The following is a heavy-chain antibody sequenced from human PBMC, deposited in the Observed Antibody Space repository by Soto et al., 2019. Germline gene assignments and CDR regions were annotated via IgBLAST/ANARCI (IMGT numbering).Heavy chain of an antibody. D-gene: IGHD3-3*01. Sequence: SETLSLTCTVSGGSISRYYWSWIRQPPGKGLVWIGRINHSGSTYYNPSLKSRVTISVDTSKNQFSLKLSSVTAADTAVYYCARAPLRFLEWLPQSWFDPWGQGTLVTVSS. V-gene: IGHV4-34*01. CDR1: GGSISRYY. J-gene: IGHJ5*02. CDR2: INHSGST. CDR3: ARAPLRFLEWLPQSWFDP.